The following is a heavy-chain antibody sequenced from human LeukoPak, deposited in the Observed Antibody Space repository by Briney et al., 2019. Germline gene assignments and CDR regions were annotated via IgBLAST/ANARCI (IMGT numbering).Heavy chain of an antibody. D-gene: IGHD3-3*01. CDR3: ARLDYDFWSGYYPKLISWFDP. CDR1: GGSISSSSYY. CDR2: IYYSGST. J-gene: IGHJ5*02. V-gene: IGHV4-39*01. Sequence: TPSETLSLTCTVSGGSISSSSYYWGWIRPPPGKGLEWVGCIYYSGSTYYNPSLKRRVTISVHKSKNQFPLQISSVTPADEAVCYGARLDYDFWSGYYPKLISWFDPWGQGTLVTVSS.